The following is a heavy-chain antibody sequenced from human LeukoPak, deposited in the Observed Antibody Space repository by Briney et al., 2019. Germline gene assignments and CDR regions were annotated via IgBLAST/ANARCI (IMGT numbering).Heavy chain of an antibody. D-gene: IGHD5-12*01. CDR1: GGTFSSYA. CDR2: IIPIFGTA. J-gene: IGHJ4*02. V-gene: IGHV1-69*05. Sequence: SVKVSCKASGGTFSSYAISWVRQAAGQGLEWMGGIIPIFGTANYAQKFQGRVTITTDESTSTAYMELSSLRSEDTAVYYCAIGYSGYEGRYDYWGQGTLVTVSS. CDR3: AIGYSGYEGRYDY.